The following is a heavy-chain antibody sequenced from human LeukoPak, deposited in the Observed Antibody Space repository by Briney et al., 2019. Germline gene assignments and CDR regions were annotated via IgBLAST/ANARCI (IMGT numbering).Heavy chain of an antibody. CDR1: GFTFSSYS. Sequence: GGSLRLSCAASGFTFSSYSMNWVRQAPGKGLEWVSYISSSSSTIYYADSVKGRFTISRDNAKNSLYLQMNSLRAEDTGVYYCARDLPTYYYDSSGRYFDYWGQGTLVTVSS. D-gene: IGHD3-22*01. J-gene: IGHJ4*02. V-gene: IGHV3-48*01. CDR2: ISSSSSTI. CDR3: ARDLPTYYYDSSGRYFDY.